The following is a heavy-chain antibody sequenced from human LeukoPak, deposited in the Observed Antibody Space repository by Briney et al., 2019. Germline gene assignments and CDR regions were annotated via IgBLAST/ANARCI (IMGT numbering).Heavy chain of an antibody. J-gene: IGHJ4*02. CDR2: ISASGSAT. V-gene: IGHV3-23*01. CDR3: AKSIIDS. CDR1: GFIFSNYG. Sequence: GGSLRLSCAASGFIFSNYGMNWVRQAPGKGLEWVAAISASGSATSYADSVRGRFTISRDNSKSTTYLQMNSLRAEDTAVFYCAKSIIDSWGQGTLVTVSS. D-gene: IGHD2-21*01.